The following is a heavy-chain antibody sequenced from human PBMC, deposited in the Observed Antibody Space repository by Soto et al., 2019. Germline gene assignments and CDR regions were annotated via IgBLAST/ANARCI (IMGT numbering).Heavy chain of an antibody. V-gene: IGHV3-23*01. D-gene: IGHD3-10*01. Sequence: PGGSLRLSXAASGFTFSSYAMSWVRQAPGKGLEWVSAISGSGGSTYYADSVKGRFTISRDNSKNTLYLQMNSLRAEDTAVYYCAKDPYYARAKGSFDYWGQGTLVTVSS. CDR1: GFTFSSYA. CDR2: ISGSGGST. CDR3: AKDPYYARAKGSFDY. J-gene: IGHJ4*02.